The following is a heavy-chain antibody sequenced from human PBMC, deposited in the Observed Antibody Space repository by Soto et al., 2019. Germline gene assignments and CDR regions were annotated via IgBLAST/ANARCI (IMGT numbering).Heavy chain of an antibody. Sequence: QVQLVQSGAEVKKPGSSVKVYCKASGGTFSSYAIIWVRQAPGHGLEWMGGIIPIFGTANYAQKFQGRVTITADESTSTAYMELSSLRSEDTAVYYCARGIAAAENWYFDLWGRGTLVTVSS. D-gene: IGHD6-13*01. CDR1: GGTFSSYA. J-gene: IGHJ2*01. V-gene: IGHV1-69*01. CDR3: ARGIAAAENWYFDL. CDR2: IIPIFGTA.